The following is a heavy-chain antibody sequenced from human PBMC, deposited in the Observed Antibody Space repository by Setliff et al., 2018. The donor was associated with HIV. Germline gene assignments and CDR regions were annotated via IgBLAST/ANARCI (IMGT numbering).Heavy chain of an antibody. V-gene: IGHV4-31*03. Sequence: SETLSLTCTVSGDSISGAGFYWTWIRQLPGKGLEWIGSIYYSGSTYYNPSLKSRVTISLGTSKNRFSLEVASVTAADTAVYYCARGAYPREFYFDSWGQGMLVTVSS. CDR3: ARGAYPREFYFDS. D-gene: IGHD2-21*01. CDR1: GDSISGAGFY. CDR2: IYYSGST. J-gene: IGHJ4*02.